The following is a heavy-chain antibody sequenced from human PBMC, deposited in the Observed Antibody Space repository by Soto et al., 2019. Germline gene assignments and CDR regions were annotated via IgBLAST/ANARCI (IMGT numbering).Heavy chain of an antibody. V-gene: IGHV3-23*01. CDR1: GFTFSSSA. D-gene: IGHD5-18*01. CDR3: ATRYSFFDY. Sequence: GGSLRLSCAASGFTFSSSAMSWVRQAPGKGLEWVSAITGSGASTYYADSVKGRFTISRDNSKNTLYLQMNSLRAEDTALYYCATRYSFFDYWGQGTLVTVPS. J-gene: IGHJ4*02. CDR2: ITGSGAST.